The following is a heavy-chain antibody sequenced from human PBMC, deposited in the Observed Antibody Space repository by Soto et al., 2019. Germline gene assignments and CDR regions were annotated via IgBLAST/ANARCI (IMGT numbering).Heavy chain of an antibody. Sequence: ASVKVSCKASGYTFTRYTMNWVRQAPGQRLEWMGWINPDNGNTKSSQKFQDRVIITRDTSASTAYMDLSSLRSEDTAVYYCARELYSCGGDCPYYMDYWGQGTLVTVSS. CDR1: GYTFTRYT. V-gene: IGHV1-3*01. CDR2: INPDNGNT. D-gene: IGHD2-21*02. CDR3: ARELYSCGGDCPYYMDY. J-gene: IGHJ4*02.